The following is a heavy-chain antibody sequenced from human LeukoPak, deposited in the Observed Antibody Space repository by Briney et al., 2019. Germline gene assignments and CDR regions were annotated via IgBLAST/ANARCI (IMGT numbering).Heavy chain of an antibody. CDR3: ARGASGTLYDAFDI. V-gene: IGHV4-59*01. D-gene: IGHD1-26*01. CDR2: IYYSGTT. Sequence: PSETLSLTCTVSGGSISTYYWSWIRQPPGKGLEWIGSIYYSGTTHSNSSLKSQATISVDTSKNHLSLKVSSVTAADTAVYYCARGASGTLYDAFDIWGQGTMVTVSS. J-gene: IGHJ3*02. CDR1: GGSISTYY.